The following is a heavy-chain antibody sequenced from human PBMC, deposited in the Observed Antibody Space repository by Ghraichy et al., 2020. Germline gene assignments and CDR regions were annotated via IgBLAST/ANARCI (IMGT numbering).Heavy chain of an antibody. CDR1: GGSFSGYY. CDR3: ARGLGSSTSAGIWDY. J-gene: IGHJ4*02. V-gene: IGHV4-34*01. Sequence: SETLSLTCAVYGGSFSGYYWSWIRQPPGKGLEWIGEINHSGSTNYNPSLKSRVTISVDTSKNQFSLKLSSVTAADTAVYYCARGLGSSTSAGIWDYWGQGTLVTVSS. D-gene: IGHD2-2*01. CDR2: INHSGST.